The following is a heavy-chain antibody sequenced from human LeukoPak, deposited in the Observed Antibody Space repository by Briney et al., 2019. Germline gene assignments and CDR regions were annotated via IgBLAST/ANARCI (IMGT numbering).Heavy chain of an antibody. V-gene: IGHV4-34*01. J-gene: IGHJ5*02. CDR1: GGSFSGYY. CDR3: ARGRRAVAGTCWFDP. CDR2: INYSGST. Sequence: SETLSLTCAVYGGSFSGYYWSWIRQPPGKGLGWIGEINYSGSTNYNPSLKSRVTISVDTSKNQFSLKLSSVTAADTAVYYCARGRRAVAGTCWFDPWGQGTLVTVSS. D-gene: IGHD6-19*01.